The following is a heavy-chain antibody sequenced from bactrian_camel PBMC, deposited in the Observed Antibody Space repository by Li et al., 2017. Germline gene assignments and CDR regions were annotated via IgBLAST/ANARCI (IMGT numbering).Heavy chain of an antibody. V-gene: IGHV3S53*01. D-gene: IGHD1*01. J-gene: IGHJ4*01. CDR2: ISSDGKT. CDR1: GYRFSNCG. CDR3: AANLAIKTLEPLERNEYND. Sequence: VQLVESGGGSVQAGGSLRLSCAVSGYRFSNCGMAWYRQDDGNECQLVSSISSDGKTSYSDSVKGRFTISRDSANNTLYLQMNNLKPEDTAMYYCAANLAIKTLEPLERNEYNDWGQGTQVTVS.